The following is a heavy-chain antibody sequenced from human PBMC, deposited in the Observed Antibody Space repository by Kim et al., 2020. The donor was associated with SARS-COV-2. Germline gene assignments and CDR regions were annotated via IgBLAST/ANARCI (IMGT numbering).Heavy chain of an antibody. J-gene: IGHJ4*02. V-gene: IGHV6-1*01. CDR2: TYYRSKWYN. Sequence: SQTLSLTCAISGDSVSSNSAAWNWIRQSPSRGLEWLGRTYYRSKWYNDYAVSVKSRITINPDTSKNQFSLQLNSVTPEDTAVYYCARGRHIAVAGTEPNFDYWGQGTLVTVSS. D-gene: IGHD6-19*01. CDR3: ARGRHIAVAGTEPNFDY. CDR1: GDSVSSNSAA.